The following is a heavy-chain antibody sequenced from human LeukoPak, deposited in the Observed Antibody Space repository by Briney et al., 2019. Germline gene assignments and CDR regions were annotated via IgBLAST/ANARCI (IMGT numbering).Heavy chain of an antibody. CDR1: GFTFSSYW. V-gene: IGHV3-7*01. J-gene: IGHJ4*02. D-gene: IGHD3-22*01. CDR2: IKQDGSEK. CDR3: ARERDSSGYYLFDY. Sequence: GGSLRLSCAASGFTFSSYWMSWVRQAPGKGLEWVANIKQDGSEKYYVDSVKGRFTISRDNAKNSLYLQMNSLRAEDTAVYYCARERDSSGYYLFDYWGQGTLVTVSS.